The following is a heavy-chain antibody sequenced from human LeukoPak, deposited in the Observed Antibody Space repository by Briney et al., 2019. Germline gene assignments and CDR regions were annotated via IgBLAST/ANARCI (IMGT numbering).Heavy chain of an antibody. CDR2: LNNDGSST. CDR3: ARIAWDAFDI. CDR1: GFTFSSYW. V-gene: IGHV3-74*01. D-gene: IGHD2-15*01. J-gene: IGHJ3*02. Sequence: GGSLRLSCAASGFTFSSYWMHWVRQAPGKGLVWVSRLNNDGSSTNYADSVKGRFTISRDNAKNTLYLQMNSLRAEDTAVYYCARIAWDAFDIWGQETMVTVSS.